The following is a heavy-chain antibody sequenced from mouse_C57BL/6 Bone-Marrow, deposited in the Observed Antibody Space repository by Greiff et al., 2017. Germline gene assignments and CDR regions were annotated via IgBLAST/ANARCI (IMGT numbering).Heavy chain of an antibody. J-gene: IGHJ4*01. CDR1: GYSITSGYY. D-gene: IGHD2-1*01. CDR2: ISYDGSN. CDR3: ARGMNYRAYYYAMDD. V-gene: IGHV3-6*01. Sequence: EVQRVESGPGLVKPSQSLSLTCSVTGYSITSGYYWNWIRQFPGNKLEWMGYISYDGSNNYNPSLKNRISITRDTTKNQFFLKLNSVTTEDTATYYCARGMNYRAYYYAMDDWGQGTSVTVSS.